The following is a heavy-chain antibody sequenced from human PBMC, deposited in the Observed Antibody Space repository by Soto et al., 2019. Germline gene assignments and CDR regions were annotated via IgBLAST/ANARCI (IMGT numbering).Heavy chain of an antibody. D-gene: IGHD3-16*01. V-gene: IGHV3-21*02. CDR3: ARDLGVALAPLTLDS. CDR2: ITTSSSFR. J-gene: IGHJ4*02. Sequence: EVQLVESGGGLVKPGGSLRLSCAASGFSFSTYSMNWVRQAPGKGLEWVADITTSSSFRFYADSLKGRFTISRDDAKNSWYLQMNSLRVEDTGIYYCARDLGVALAPLTLDSWGQGTLVTVSS. CDR1: GFSFSTYS.